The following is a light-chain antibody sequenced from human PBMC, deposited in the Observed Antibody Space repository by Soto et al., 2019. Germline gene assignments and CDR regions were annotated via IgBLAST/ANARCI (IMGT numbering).Light chain of an antibody. Sequence: QSALTQPASVSGSPGQSITISCTGTSSDVGGYNYVSWFQQYPGKAPKLMIYDVSTRPSGVSNRFSGSKSGNSASLTISGLQAEDEADYYCSSYTTTDTYFFGTGTKLTVL. CDR1: SSDVGGYNY. CDR3: SSYTTTDTYF. V-gene: IGLV2-14*01. CDR2: DVS. J-gene: IGLJ1*01.